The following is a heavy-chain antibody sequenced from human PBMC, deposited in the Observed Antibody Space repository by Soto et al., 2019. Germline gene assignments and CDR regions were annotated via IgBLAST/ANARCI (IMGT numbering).Heavy chain of an antibody. J-gene: IGHJ4*02. CDR2: IWYDGSNK. D-gene: IGHD3-10*01. V-gene: IGHV3-30*02. Sequence: GGSLRLSCAASGFTFSSYGMHWVRQAPGKGLEWVAVIWYDGSNKYYADSVKGRFTISRDNSKNTLYLQMNSLRAEDTALYYCAKSESFYSYGSGSYSYYFDYWGQGTLVTVSS. CDR1: GFTFSSYG. CDR3: AKSESFYSYGSGSYSYYFDY.